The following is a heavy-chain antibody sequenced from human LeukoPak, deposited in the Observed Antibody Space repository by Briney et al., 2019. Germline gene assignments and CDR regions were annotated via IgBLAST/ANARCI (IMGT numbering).Heavy chain of an antibody. CDR2: IYHSGST. D-gene: IGHD3-10*01. CDR1: GGSISSSNW. CDR3: AANSADYNTLGSSYKV. J-gene: IGHJ4*02. Sequence: SSETLSLTCAVSGGSISSSNWWSWVRQPPGKGLEWIGEIYHSGSTNYNPSLKSRVTISVDKSKNQFSLKLNSVTAADTAVFYCAANSADYNTLGSSYKVWGQGTLVTVSP. V-gene: IGHV4-4*02.